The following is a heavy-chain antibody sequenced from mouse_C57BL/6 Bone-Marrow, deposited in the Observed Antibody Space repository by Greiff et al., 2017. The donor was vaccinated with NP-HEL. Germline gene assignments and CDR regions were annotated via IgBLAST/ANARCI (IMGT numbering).Heavy chain of an antibody. D-gene: IGHD1-1*01. J-gene: IGHJ3*01. CDR1: GYTFTSYW. Sequence: QVQLQQPGAELVMPGASVKLSCKASGYTFTSYWMHWVKQRPGQGLEWIGEIDPSDSYTNYNQKFKGKSTLTVDNSSSTAYMQLSSLTSEDSAVYYGATFLTTVVPFAYWGQGTLVTVSA. V-gene: IGHV1-69*01. CDR3: ATFLTTVVPFAY. CDR2: IDPSDSYT.